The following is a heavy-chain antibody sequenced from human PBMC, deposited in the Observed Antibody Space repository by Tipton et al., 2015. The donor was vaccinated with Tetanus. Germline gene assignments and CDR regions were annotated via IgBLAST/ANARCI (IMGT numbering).Heavy chain of an antibody. CDR1: GGSISSYS. CDR2: LSYSGNT. Sequence: TLSLTCTVSGGSISSYSWSWIRQSPGKGLEWIAYLSYSGNTNYNPSLKSRVTTSIDTSKNQFSLKLTSVTAADSAVYYCEGMNGSGYILWGQGTLVTVSA. J-gene: IGHJ3*01. CDR3: EGMNGSGYIL. D-gene: IGHD5-12*01. V-gene: IGHV4-59*01.